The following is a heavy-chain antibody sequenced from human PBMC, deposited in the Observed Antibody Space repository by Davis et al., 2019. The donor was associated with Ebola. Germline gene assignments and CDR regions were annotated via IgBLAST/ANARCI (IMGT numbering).Heavy chain of an antibody. V-gene: IGHV4-4*02. CDR3: VRDRGDYAPFDY. J-gene: IGHJ4*02. CDR2: IYHSGST. D-gene: IGHD4-17*01. CDR1: GGSISSSNW. Sequence: MPSETLSLTCAVSGGSISSSNWWRWVRQPPGKGLEWIGEIYHSGSTNYNPSLKSRVTISVDKSKNQLSLKLSSVTAADTAVYYCVRDRGDYAPFDYWGQGTLVTVSS.